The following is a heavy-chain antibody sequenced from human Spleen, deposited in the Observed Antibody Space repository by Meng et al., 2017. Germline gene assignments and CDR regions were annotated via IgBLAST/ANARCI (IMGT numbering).Heavy chain of an antibody. CDR2: IDPKTGDT. Sequence: ASVKVSCKRSGYNFPDYYIHWVRRAPGQGLEWMGRIDPKTGDTHYALKFQGRVIMTGDTSISTDYMELIGLRADDTAMDYCARDEDISAAGKLFGDYWGHGTLVTVSS. J-gene: IGHJ4*01. CDR3: ARDEDISAAGKLFGDY. D-gene: IGHD6-13*01. CDR1: GYNFPDYY. V-gene: IGHV1-2*06.